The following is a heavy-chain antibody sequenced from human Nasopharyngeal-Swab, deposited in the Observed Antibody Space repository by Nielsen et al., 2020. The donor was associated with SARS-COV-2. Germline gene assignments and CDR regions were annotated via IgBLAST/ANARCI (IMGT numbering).Heavy chain of an antibody. V-gene: IGHV3-9*01. CDR1: GIIFDDYA. D-gene: IGHD3-22*01. CDR2: ITWNSGTI. J-gene: IGHJ5*02. Sequence: SLKISCAASGIIFDDYAMHWVRQAPGKGLEWVSSITWNSGTIDSADSVKGRFTISRDNPKNTLYLEMNSLRTEDTAVYYCARESRQTFYFYYNWFDPWGQGTLVTVSS. CDR3: ARESRQTFYFYYNWFDP.